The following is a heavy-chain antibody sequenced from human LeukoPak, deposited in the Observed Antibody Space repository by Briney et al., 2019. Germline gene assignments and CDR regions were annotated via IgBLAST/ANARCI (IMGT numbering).Heavy chain of an antibody. Sequence: PSETLSLTCTVSGGSIISGTYSWGWIRQPPGKGLEWIGNISYSGNTYYNPPLRSRVTISVDTSKNQFSLKLRSVTAADTAVYFCASLRVGLGYFDHWGQGILVTVSS. CDR2: ISYSGNT. J-gene: IGHJ4*02. D-gene: IGHD1-26*01. V-gene: IGHV4-39*01. CDR3: ASLRVGLGYFDH. CDR1: GGSIISGTYS.